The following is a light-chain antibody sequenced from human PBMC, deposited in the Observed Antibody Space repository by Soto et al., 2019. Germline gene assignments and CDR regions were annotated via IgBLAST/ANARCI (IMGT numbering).Light chain of an antibody. V-gene: IGKV1-5*03. CDR1: QTIISW. Sequence: DIQMTQSPSTLSGSVGGIVTITCRASQTIISWLAWYQQKPGKAPKLLIYKASTLKSGVPSRFSGSASGTEFTLTISSLQPEDFATYYCQQVSGYPLNFGGGTKVDIK. CDR3: QQVSGYPLN. J-gene: IGKJ4*01. CDR2: KAS.